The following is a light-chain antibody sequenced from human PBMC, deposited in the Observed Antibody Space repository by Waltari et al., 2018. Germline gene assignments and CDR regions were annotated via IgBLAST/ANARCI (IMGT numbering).Light chain of an antibody. CDR3: QQSDSLPLT. J-gene: IGKJ4*01. V-gene: IGKV1-39*01. CDR2: VVS. CDR1: QTINKY. Sequence: DIQMTQSPSSLSASVGDRVTITCRASQTINKYLKWYQQKPGKAPKVLITVVSYLLTGVPSRFSGSGSGTDFTLTISSLQPEDFATYYCQQSDSLPLTFGGGTKVEIK.